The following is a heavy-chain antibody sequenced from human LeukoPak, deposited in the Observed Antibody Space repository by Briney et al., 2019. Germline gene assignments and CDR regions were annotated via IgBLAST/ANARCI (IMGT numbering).Heavy chain of an antibody. J-gene: IGHJ4*02. CDR1: GFTVSSNY. CDR2: IYGGGTT. Sequence: PGGSLRLSCAASGFTVSSNYMSWVRQAPGKGLEWVSVIYGGGTTYYADSVKGRFTISRDNSKNTLYLQMNSLRAEDTAVYYCARGXSSGLHFDYWGQGTLVTVSS. CDR3: ARGXSSGLHFDY. V-gene: IGHV3-53*01. D-gene: IGHD6-19*01.